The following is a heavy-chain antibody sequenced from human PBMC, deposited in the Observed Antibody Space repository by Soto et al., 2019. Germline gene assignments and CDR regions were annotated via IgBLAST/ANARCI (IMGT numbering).Heavy chain of an antibody. Sequence: QVQLVQSGAEVKKPGSSVRVSCEASGGSFSTYTVTWIRQAPGQGLEWMGRIIPILSITNYAQKFQGRVTITADKSMSTSYMELNSLRSEDTALYCCASDLSFDGRDYYYDYYFHYWGQGTLVTVSS. CDR1: GGSFSTYT. CDR2: IIPILSIT. D-gene: IGHD3-22*01. CDR3: ASDLSFDGRDYYYDYYFHY. V-gene: IGHV1-69*02. J-gene: IGHJ4*02.